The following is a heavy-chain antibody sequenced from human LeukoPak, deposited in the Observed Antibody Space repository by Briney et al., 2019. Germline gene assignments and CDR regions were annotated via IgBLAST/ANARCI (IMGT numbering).Heavy chain of an antibody. V-gene: IGHV4-61*01. D-gene: IGHD4-17*01. CDR3: ARRADYGDYRYFDY. CDR2: IYYSGST. CDR1: GGSVSSGSYY. J-gene: IGHJ4*02. Sequence: KTSETLSLTCTVSGGSVSSGSYYWSWIRQPPGKGLEWTGYIYYSGSTNYNPSLKSRVTISVDTSKNQFSLKLSSVTAADTAVYYCARRADYGDYRYFDYWGQGTLVTVSS.